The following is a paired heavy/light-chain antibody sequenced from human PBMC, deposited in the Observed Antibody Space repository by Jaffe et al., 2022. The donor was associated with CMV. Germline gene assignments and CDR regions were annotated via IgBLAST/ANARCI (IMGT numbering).Light chain of an antibody. CDR1: QSLLYVNGYTY. Sequence: DVVMTQSPLSLAVTAGEPASISCRSSQSLLYVNGYTYLDWYVQKPGQSPQLLIYWVSNRASGVPDRFSGSGSGTDFTLKISRVEAEDVGVYYCMQALQNPTFGQGTKVEIK. CDR2: WVS. J-gene: IGKJ1*01. CDR3: MQALQNPT. V-gene: IGKV2-28*01.
Heavy chain of an antibody. CDR2: ISQNGSRT. Sequence: EVHLVESGGDLVQPGGSLRLSCVVSGFRFSDYWMSWVRQAPGRGLEWVASISQNGSRTDYMDSVKGRVTISRDTAKNSLYLQLNSLRAEDTAIYYCVRDWNYGSGNYSKFDYWGQGTLVTVSS. CDR1: GFRFSDYW. V-gene: IGHV3-7*01. CDR3: VRDWNYGSGNYSKFDY. J-gene: IGHJ4*02. D-gene: IGHD3-10*01.